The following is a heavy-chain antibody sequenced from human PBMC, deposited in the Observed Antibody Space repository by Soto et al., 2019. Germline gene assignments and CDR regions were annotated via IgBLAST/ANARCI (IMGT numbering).Heavy chain of an antibody. CDR3: ARGHRAMEYYYYYGMDV. CDR1: GGSISSSF. CDR2: ISYSGST. D-gene: IGHD5-18*01. V-gene: IGHV4-59*01. J-gene: IGHJ6*02. Sequence: SETLSLTCSVSGGSISSSFWSWIRQPPGKELEWIGYISYSGSTTYNPSLKSRITLSVDTSRNQFSLRVASVTAADTAVYYCARGHRAMEYYYYYGMDVWGQGTTVTVSS.